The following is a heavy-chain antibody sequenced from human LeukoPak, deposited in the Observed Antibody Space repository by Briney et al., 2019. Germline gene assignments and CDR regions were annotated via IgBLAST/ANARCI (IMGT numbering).Heavy chain of an antibody. J-gene: IGHJ4*02. CDR2: IKGDGSEK. CDR3: ASWEGSSWFDY. CDR1: GFTFNTYW. D-gene: IGHD6-13*01. V-gene: IGHV3-7*03. Sequence: GGSLRLSCSGSGFTFNTYWMSWVRQAPGKGLEWVANIKGDGSEKDYVASVKGRFSVSRDNAKESLYLQMNSLRVEDTAVYYCASWEGSSWFDYWGQGTLVTVSS.